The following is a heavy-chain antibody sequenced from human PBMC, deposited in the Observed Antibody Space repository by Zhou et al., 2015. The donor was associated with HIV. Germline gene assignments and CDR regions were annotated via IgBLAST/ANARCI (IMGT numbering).Heavy chain of an antibody. D-gene: IGHD2-15*01. Sequence: QVQLVQSGAEVKKPGSSVKVSCKASGGTFSRYTINWVRQAPGQGLEWMGGIIGIFGAPNYAQKFQGRVTFTADESTSTAYMELRSLRSADTAVYYCARGRFCSGGTCSWYFDLWGRGTLVTVSS. J-gene: IGHJ2*01. CDR2: IIGIFGAP. CDR3: ARGRFCSGGTCSWYFDL. CDR1: GGTFSRYT. V-gene: IGHV1-69*01.